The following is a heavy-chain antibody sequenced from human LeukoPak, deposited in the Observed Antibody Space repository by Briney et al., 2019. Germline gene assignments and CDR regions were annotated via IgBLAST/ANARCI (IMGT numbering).Heavy chain of an antibody. CDR3: AKGRREQPFDY. CDR1: GLTFSSYA. J-gene: IGHJ4*02. D-gene: IGHD1-26*01. V-gene: IGHV3-23*01. CDR2: ISGDGSGT. Sequence: GGSLRLSCAASGLTFSSYAMSWVRQAPGKGLEWVSAISGDGSGTYYTDSVKGRFTISRDNSKNTLYLQMNSLRAEDTAVYYCAKGRREQPFDYWGQGTLVTVSS.